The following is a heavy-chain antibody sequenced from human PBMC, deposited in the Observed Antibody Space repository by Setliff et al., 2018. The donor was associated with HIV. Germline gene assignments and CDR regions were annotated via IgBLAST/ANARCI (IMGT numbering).Heavy chain of an antibody. CDR3: ARAVTTLTAPTHFDY. V-gene: IGHV4-31*03. J-gene: IGHJ4*02. Sequence: SETLSLTCTVSGGSIGSSSSYWSWIRQHPGKGLEWIGYIYYSGTTYYNPSLKSRVTISVDTSKNQFSLKLSSVTAADTAVYYCARAVTTLTAPTHFDYWGQGTLVTVSS. D-gene: IGHD4-17*01. CDR1: GGSIGSSSSY. CDR2: IYYSGTT.